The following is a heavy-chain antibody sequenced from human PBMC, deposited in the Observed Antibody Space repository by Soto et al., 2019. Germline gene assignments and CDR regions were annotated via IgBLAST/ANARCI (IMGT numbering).Heavy chain of an antibody. J-gene: IGHJ4*02. V-gene: IGHV4-39*01. CDR1: GGSISSSTYY. D-gene: IGHD6-19*01. CDR3: AGTGWYNYFDF. CDR2: IYHSGST. Sequence: QLQLQESGPGLVKPSETLSLTCTVSGGSISSSTYYWGWIRQSPGKGLEWIGSIYHSGSTYYNPSLKSRVTISVDTSKNQFSLKLSSVTAADTAVYYCAGTGWYNYFDFWGQGTLVTVSS.